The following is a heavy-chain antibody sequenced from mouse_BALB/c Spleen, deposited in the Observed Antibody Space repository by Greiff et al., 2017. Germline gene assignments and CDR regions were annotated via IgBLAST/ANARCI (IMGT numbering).Heavy chain of an antibody. CDR3: ASGPRGGPWFAY. V-gene: IGHV5-4*02. Sequence: EVKLVESGGGLVKPGGSLKLSCAASGFTFSDYYMYWVRQTPEKRLECVATISYGGSYTYYPDSVKGRFTISRDNAKNNLYLQMSSLKSEDTAMYYCASGPRGGPWFAYWGQGTLVTVSA. CDR1: GFTFSDYY. CDR2: ISYGGSYT. J-gene: IGHJ3*01.